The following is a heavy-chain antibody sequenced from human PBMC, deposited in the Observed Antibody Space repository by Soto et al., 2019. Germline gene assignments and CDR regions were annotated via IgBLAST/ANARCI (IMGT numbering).Heavy chain of an antibody. J-gene: IGHJ4*02. CDR1: GFTFSSSW. CDR2: ISGSGGST. CDR3: AKGRMVRGDMGY. V-gene: IGHV3-23*01. Sequence: GGSLRLSCAASGFTFSSSWMSWVRQAPGKGLEWVSAISGSGGSTYYADSVKGRFTISRDNSKNTLYLQMNSLRAEDTAVYYCAKGRMVRGDMGYWGQGTLVTVSS. D-gene: IGHD3-10*01.